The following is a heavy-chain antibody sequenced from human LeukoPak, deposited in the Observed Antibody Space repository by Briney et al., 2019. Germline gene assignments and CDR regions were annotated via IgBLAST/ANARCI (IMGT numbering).Heavy chain of an antibody. Sequence: GGSLRLSCAASGFTFTTYWMTWVRQAPGKGLEWVANINQDGSAKYYVDSMKGRFTISRDNAKNSLYLEMNSLRAEDTAVYYCARDRSSGCDYWGQGTLVTVSS. CDR1: GFTFTTYW. D-gene: IGHD3-22*01. J-gene: IGHJ4*02. V-gene: IGHV3-7*01. CDR2: INQDGSAK. CDR3: ARDRSSGCDY.